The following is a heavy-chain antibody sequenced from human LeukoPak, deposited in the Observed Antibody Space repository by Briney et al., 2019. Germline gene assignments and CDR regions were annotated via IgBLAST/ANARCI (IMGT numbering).Heavy chain of an antibody. CDR2: ISGSGHRT. Sequence: GGSLRLSCAASGFLFSSNSMNWVRQAPGKGLEWVSGISGSGHRTYYADSVKGRFTISRDNSKSTLYLQMNSLRAEDTAVYYCAKDWGEYFDYVWGSFTSFDSWGQGTLVTVSS. CDR1: GFLFSSNS. D-gene: IGHD3-16*01. CDR3: AKDWGEYFDYVWGSFTSFDS. V-gene: IGHV3-23*01. J-gene: IGHJ4*02.